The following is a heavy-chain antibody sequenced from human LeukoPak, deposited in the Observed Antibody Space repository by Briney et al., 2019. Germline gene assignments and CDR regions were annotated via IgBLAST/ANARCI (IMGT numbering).Heavy chain of an antibody. CDR1: GFTFSSYT. CDR2: IGTSSTTI. D-gene: IGHD3-3*01. V-gene: IGHV3-48*01. Sequence: PGGSLRLSCAASGFTFSSYTMNWVRQPPGKGLEWVSNIGTSSTTIYYADSVKGRFTISRDNAKNSLYLQMNSLRADDTAVYYCARPLSSTIFGVVIADAFDIWGQGTMVTVSS. CDR3: ARPLSSTIFGVVIADAFDI. J-gene: IGHJ3*02.